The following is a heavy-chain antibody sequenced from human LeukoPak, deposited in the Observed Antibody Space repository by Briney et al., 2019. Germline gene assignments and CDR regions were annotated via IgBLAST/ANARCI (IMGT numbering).Heavy chain of an antibody. CDR3: ARVSGYSYTSGYYFDY. Sequence: SETLSLTCTVSSGSISSGGYYWGWIRQHPGKGLEWIGYIYYSGSTYYNLSLKSRVTISVDTSKNQFSLKLSSVTAADTAVYYCARVSGYSYTSGYYFDYWGQGTLVTVSS. V-gene: IGHV4-31*03. D-gene: IGHD5-18*01. CDR2: IYYSGST. CDR1: SGSISSGGYY. J-gene: IGHJ4*02.